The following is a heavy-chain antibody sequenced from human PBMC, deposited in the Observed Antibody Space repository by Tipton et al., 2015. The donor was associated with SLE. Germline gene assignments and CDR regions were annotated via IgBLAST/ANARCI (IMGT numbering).Heavy chain of an antibody. CDR1: GFMFNSYG. CDR2: ISSTSDYI. CDR3: AAGPGAWFQFDF. J-gene: IGHJ4*02. V-gene: IGHV3-21*01. Sequence: GSLRLSCAASGFMFNSYGLNWVRQAPGKGLEWVSFISSTSDYIYYADSVRGRFTISRDSANNSLYLQMNSLRAEDTAVYYCAAGPGAWFQFDFWGQGTVVPVSS. D-gene: IGHD3-9*01.